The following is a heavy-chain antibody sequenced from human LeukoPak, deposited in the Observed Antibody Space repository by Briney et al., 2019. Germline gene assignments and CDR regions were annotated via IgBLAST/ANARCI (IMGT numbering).Heavy chain of an antibody. CDR2: TYYMSKWYN. Sequence: SQTLSLTCAISGDSVSSNSAAWNWIRQSPSRGLEWLGRTYYMSKWYNDYAISVKSRITINPDTSKNQSSLHLNSVTPGDTAVYYCARSHWNYDNWFDPWGQGTLVTVSS. D-gene: IGHD1-7*01. CDR3: ARSHWNYDNWFDP. V-gene: IGHV6-1*01. J-gene: IGHJ5*02. CDR1: GDSVSSNSAA.